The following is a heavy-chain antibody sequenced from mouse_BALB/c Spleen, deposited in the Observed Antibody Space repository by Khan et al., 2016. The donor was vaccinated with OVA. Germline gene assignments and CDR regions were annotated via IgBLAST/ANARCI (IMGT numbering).Heavy chain of an antibody. V-gene: IGHV1S81*02. CDR3: ARSGYVIPFAY. Sequence: QVQLQQPGAELVKPGASVKISCKASGYTFTSFYMYWVKQRPGQGLEWIGGINPSNGDTHFYEKFKSKATLTVDKSSTTSYMQFSSLTSEDSACYSCARSGYVIPFAYWGQGTLVTVSA. D-gene: IGHD3-1*01. CDR1: GYTFTSFY. J-gene: IGHJ3*01. CDR2: INPSNGDT.